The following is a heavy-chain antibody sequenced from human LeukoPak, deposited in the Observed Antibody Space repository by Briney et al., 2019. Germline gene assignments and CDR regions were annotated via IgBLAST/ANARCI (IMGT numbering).Heavy chain of an antibody. Sequence: ASVKVSCKVSGYTLTELSMHWVRQAPGKGLEWMVGFDPEDGETIYAQKFHGRVTMTEDTSTDTAYMELSSLRSDDTAVYYCARGGLRTYNTYYYMDVWGKGTTVTVSS. D-gene: IGHD4-17*01. CDR1: GYTLTELS. CDR2: FDPEDGET. V-gene: IGHV1-24*01. CDR3: ARGGLRTYNTYYYMDV. J-gene: IGHJ6*03.